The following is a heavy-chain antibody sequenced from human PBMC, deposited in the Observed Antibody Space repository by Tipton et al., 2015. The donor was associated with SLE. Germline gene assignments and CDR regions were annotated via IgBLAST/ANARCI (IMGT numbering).Heavy chain of an antibody. CDR2: ISYIGST. V-gene: IGHV4-59*11. CDR1: GDTISDHY. CDR3: ARGGYSSGWYGDYFVY. D-gene: IGHD6-19*01. Sequence: TLSLTCTVSGDTISDHYWSWIRQPPGKGLEWIGYISYIGSTNYSPSLKSRVTISLETSKTQFSLKLRSVTAADTAIYYCARGGYSSGWYGDYFVYCGQGTLVTVSS. J-gene: IGHJ4*02.